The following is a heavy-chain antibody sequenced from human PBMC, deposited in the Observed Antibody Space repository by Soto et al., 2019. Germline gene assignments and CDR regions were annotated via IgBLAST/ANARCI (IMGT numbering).Heavy chain of an antibody. CDR1: GFTFSSYA. D-gene: IGHD3-9*01. CDR3: ATGIYYDILTGYHNVDY. V-gene: IGHV3-23*01. J-gene: IGHJ4*02. CDR2: ISGSGGSI. Sequence: GGSLRLSCAASGFTFSSYAMSWVRQAPGKGLEGVSGISGSGGSIFLADSVKGRFTISRDNTRHTLSLQMNGLRAEDTALYYCATGIYYDILTGYHNVDYWGQGALVTVSS.